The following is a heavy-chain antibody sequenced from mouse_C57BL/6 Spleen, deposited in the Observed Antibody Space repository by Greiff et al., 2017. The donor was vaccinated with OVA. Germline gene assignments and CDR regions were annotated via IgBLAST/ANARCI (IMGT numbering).Heavy chain of an antibody. V-gene: IGHV1-69*01. Sequence: QVQLQQSGAELVMPGASVKLSCKASGYTFTSYWMHWVKQRPGQGLEWIGEIDPSDSYTNYNQKFKGKSTLTVDKSSSTAYMQLSSLTSEDSAVYYCARRSFDHYAMDYWGQGTSVTVSS. CDR1: GYTFTSYW. CDR2: IDPSDSYT. CDR3: ARRSFDHYAMDY. J-gene: IGHJ4*01.